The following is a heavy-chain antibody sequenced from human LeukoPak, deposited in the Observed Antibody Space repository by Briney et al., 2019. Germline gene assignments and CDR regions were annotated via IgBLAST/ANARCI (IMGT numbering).Heavy chain of an antibody. CDR2: ISANGGDT. CDR3: AKGRTLVGGSTRSYDY. CDR1: GFTFTSYS. J-gene: IGHJ4*02. Sequence: GGSLRLSCAASGFTFTSYSMSWVRQAPGKGLEWVSVISANGGDTFYADSVKGRFTISRDNYKNTLYLQMNSLRVEDTAVYYCAKGRTLVGGSTRSYDYWGQGTLVTVSS. D-gene: IGHD1-26*01. V-gene: IGHV3-23*01.